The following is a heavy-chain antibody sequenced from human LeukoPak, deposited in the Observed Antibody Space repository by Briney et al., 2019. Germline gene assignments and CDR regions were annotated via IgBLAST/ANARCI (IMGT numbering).Heavy chain of an antibody. J-gene: IGHJ6*02. V-gene: IGHV4-39*07. CDR2: INHSGST. CDR3: ARGGYSYGPPSNGMDV. D-gene: IGHD5-18*01. CDR1: GGSISSGGYY. Sequence: PSETLSLTCTVSGGSISSGGYYWSWIRQPPGKGLEWIGEINHSGSTNYNPSLKSRVTISVDTSKNQFSLKLSSVTAADTAVYYCARGGYSYGPPSNGMDVWGQGTTVTVSS.